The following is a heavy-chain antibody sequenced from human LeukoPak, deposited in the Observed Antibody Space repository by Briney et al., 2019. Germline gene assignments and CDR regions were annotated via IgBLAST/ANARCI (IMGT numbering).Heavy chain of an antibody. CDR1: GGSISSYY. CDR2: IYYGGST. Sequence: KPSETLSLTCTVSGGSISSYYWSWIRQPPGKGLEWIGYIYYGGSTNYNPSLKSRVTISVDTSKNQFSLKLSSVTAADTAVYYCARVLPRYSSSWYFSNWFDPWGQGTLVTVSS. CDR3: ARVLPRYSSSWYFSNWFDP. V-gene: IGHV4-59*01. J-gene: IGHJ5*02. D-gene: IGHD6-13*01.